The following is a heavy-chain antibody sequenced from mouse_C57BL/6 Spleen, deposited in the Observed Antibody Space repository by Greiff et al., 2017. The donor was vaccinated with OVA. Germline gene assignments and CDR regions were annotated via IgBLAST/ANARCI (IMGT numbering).Heavy chain of an antibody. CDR2: IRNKANGYTT. V-gene: IGHV7-3*01. D-gene: IGHD2-1*01. J-gene: IGHJ4*01. CDR3: ARYGYGSYVYYAMDY. Sequence: EVKLMESGGGLVQPGGSLSLSCAASGFTFTDYYMSWVRQPPGKALEWLGFIRNKANGYTTEYSASVKGRFTISRDNSQSILYLQMNALRAEDSATYYCARYGYGSYVYYAMDYWGQGTSVTVSS. CDR1: GFTFTDYY.